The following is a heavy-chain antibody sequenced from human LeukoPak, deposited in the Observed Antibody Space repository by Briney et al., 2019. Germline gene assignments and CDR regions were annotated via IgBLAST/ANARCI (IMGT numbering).Heavy chain of an antibody. J-gene: IGHJ4*02. D-gene: IGHD6-13*01. CDR1: GYTFTGYY. CDR2: ISGYDDNT. Sequence: GASVKVSCKASGYTFTGYYMHWVRQAPGQGLEWMGWISGYDDNTRFPQSLQGRVIMTTDKSTSTAYMELTSLTSDDTAMYYCARDTALITTPGGPDFWGQGTLVTVSS. CDR3: ARDTALITTPGGPDF. V-gene: IGHV1-18*04.